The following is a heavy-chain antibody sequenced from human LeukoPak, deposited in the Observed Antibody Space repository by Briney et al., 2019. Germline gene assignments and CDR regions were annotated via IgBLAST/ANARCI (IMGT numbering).Heavy chain of an antibody. V-gene: IGHV3-30*01. D-gene: IGHD5-18*01. Sequence: PGGSLRLSCAASGFTFSSYAMHWVRQAPGKGLEWVAVISYDGSNKYHADSVKGRFTISRDNSKNTLYLQMNSLRAEDTAVYYCARDGNRDTAIIYGNYYYYMDVWGKGTTVTVSS. CDR1: GFTFSSYA. J-gene: IGHJ6*03. CDR2: ISYDGSNK. CDR3: ARDGNRDTAIIYGNYYYYMDV.